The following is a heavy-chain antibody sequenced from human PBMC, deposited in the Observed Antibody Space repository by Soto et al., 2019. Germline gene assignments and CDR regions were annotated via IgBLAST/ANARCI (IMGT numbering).Heavy chain of an antibody. CDR2: INAGNGNT. V-gene: IGHV1-3*01. CDR3: ARVMETRYDSSSQSNWFDP. CDR1: GYTFTSYA. Sequence: ASVKVSCKASGYTFTSYAMHWVRQAPGQRLEWMGWINAGNGNTKYSQKFQGRVTITRDTSASTAYMELSSLRSEDTAVYYCARVMETRYDSSSQSNWFDPWGQGTLVTVSS. J-gene: IGHJ5*02. D-gene: IGHD6-13*01.